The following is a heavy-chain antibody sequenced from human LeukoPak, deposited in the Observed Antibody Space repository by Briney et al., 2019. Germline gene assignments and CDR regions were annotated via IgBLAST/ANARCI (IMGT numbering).Heavy chain of an antibody. D-gene: IGHD6-19*01. J-gene: IGHJ4*02. CDR2: ISAYNGNT. CDR3: ARLVAGTCDY. V-gene: IGHV1-18*01. CDR1: GGTFSSYA. Sequence: GASVKVSCKASGGTFSSYAISWVRQAPGQGLEWMGWISAYNGNTNYAQKLQGRVTMTTDTSTSTAYMELRSLRSDDTAVYYCARLVAGTCDYWGQGTLVTVSS.